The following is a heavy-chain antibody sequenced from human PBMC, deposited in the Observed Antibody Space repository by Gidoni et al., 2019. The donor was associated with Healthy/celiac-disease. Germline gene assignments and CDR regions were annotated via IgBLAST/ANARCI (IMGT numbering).Heavy chain of an antibody. V-gene: IGHV1-69*01. CDR2: IIPIFGTA. Sequence: QVQLVQSGAEVKKPGSSVKVSCKASGGTFSSYAISWVRQAPGQGLEWMGGIIPIFGTANYAQKFQGRVTITADESTSTAYMELSSLRSEDTAVYYCARDNRYDSSGYYYVNGDAFDIWGQGTMVTVSS. J-gene: IGHJ3*02. CDR1: GGTFSSYA. CDR3: ARDNRYDSSGYYYVNGDAFDI. D-gene: IGHD3-22*01.